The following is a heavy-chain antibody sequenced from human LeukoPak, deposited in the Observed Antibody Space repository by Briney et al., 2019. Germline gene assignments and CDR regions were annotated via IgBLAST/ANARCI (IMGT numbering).Heavy chain of an antibody. D-gene: IGHD1-26*01. CDR1: GYTLTELS. CDR3: ARSREWEPSDY. Sequence: ASVKVSCKVSGYTLTELSMHWVRQAPGQRLEWMGWINAGNGNTKYSQKFQGRVTITRDTSASTAYMELSSLRSEDTAVYYCARSREWEPSDYWGQGTLVTVSS. J-gene: IGHJ4*02. V-gene: IGHV1-3*01. CDR2: INAGNGNT.